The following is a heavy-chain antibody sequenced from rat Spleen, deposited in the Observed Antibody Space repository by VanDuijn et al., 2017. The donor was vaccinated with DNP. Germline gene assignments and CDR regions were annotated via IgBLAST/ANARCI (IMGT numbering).Heavy chain of an antibody. Sequence: EVQLVESGGGLVQPGRSLKLSCAASGFTFSNYDMAWVRQAPTKGLEWVASISPSGGSTYYRDSVKGRFTVSRDNAKSTLYLQMDSLRSEDTATYYCATQAPIYNNEQFHFDYWGQGVMVTVSS. CDR3: ATQAPIYNNEQFHFDY. CDR1: GFTFSNYD. D-gene: IGHD1-10*01. CDR2: ISPSGGST. V-gene: IGHV5-25*01. J-gene: IGHJ2*01.